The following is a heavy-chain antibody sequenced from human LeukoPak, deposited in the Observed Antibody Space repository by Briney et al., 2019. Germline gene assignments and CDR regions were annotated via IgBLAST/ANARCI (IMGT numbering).Heavy chain of an antibody. D-gene: IGHD3-9*01. CDR3: AKYYDILTGYYSGAFDI. V-gene: IGHV3-23*01. CDR2: ISGSGGST. Sequence: GGSLRLSCAASGFTFSSYAMSWVRQAPGKGLEWVSAISGSGGSTYYADSVKGRFTISRDNSKNTLYLQMNSLRAEDTAVYYCAKYYDILTGYYSGAFDIWGQGTMVTVSS. CDR1: GFTFSSYA. J-gene: IGHJ3*02.